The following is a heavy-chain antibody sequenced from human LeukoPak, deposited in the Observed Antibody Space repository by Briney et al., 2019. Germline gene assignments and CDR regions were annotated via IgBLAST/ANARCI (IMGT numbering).Heavy chain of an antibody. Sequence: PSETLSLTCTVSGGSISSYYWSWVRQPPGKGLEWVGYIYYSGSTNYNPSPMRRVTISADTSKNQTSLKLSSVTAADTAVYYCARHLPLYYYDSSAPTGMVVWGQGTTVTVSS. CDR1: GGSISSYY. CDR2: IYYSGST. D-gene: IGHD3-22*01. CDR3: ARHLPLYYYDSSAPTGMVV. J-gene: IGHJ6*02. V-gene: IGHV4-59*08.